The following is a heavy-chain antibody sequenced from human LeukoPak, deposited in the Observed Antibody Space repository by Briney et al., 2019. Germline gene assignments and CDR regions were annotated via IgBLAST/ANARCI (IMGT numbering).Heavy chain of an antibody. CDR3: AKVRDSTGWGTLFGY. D-gene: IGHD6-19*01. CDR1: GFSFSSYA. J-gene: IGHJ4*02. CDR2: ISGSGSHT. V-gene: IGHV3-23*01. Sequence: GGSLRLSCAASGFSFSSYAMSWVRQAPGKGLEWVSAISGSGSHTYYAESVKGRFTISRENSKNTLYLEMNSLRAEDTAVYYCAKVRDSTGWGTLFGYWGQGTLVTVSS.